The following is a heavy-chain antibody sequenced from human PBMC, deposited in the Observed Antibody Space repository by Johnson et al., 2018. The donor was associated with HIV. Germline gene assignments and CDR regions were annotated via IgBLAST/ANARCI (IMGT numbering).Heavy chain of an antibody. J-gene: IGHJ3*02. V-gene: IGHV3-30*02. CDR2: IRYDESNE. CDR3: MTDILTGYYNPDGFDI. Sequence: QVQLVESGGGVVQPGGSLRLSCAASGFTFSNYGMYWVRQAPGKGLEWVAFIRYDESNEYYADSVKGRFTISRDNSKNTLYLQMSGLRVEDTAVYYCMTDILTGYYNPDGFDIWGQGTKVTVSS. CDR1: GFTFSNYG. D-gene: IGHD3-9*01.